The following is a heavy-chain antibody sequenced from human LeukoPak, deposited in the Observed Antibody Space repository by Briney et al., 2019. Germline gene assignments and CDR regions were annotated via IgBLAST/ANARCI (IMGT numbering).Heavy chain of an antibody. CDR1: GFTFGDYA. Sequence: GRSLRLSCTASGFTFGDYAMSWVRQAPGKGLEWVGFIRSKAYGGTTEYAASVKSRFTISRDDSKSIAYLQMNSLKTEDTAVYYCTRAGGGSSWFPAFFDYWGQGTLVTVSS. J-gene: IGHJ4*02. CDR3: TRAGGGSSWFPAFFDY. V-gene: IGHV3-49*04. CDR2: IRSKAYGGTT. D-gene: IGHD6-13*01.